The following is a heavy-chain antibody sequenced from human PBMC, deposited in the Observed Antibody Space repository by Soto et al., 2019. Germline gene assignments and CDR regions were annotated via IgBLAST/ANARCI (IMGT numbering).Heavy chain of an antibody. V-gene: IGHV4-59*01. CDR1: GGSISSYY. CDR2: IYYRGST. CDR3: ARFNWYFDL. Sequence: QVQLQESGPGLVKPSETLSLTCTVSGGSISSYYWSWIRQPPGKGLEWIGYIYYRGSTNYNPSLKXRXPXXVHTSKNQFSLKLSSVTAADTAMYYCARFNWYFDLWGRGTLVTVSS. J-gene: IGHJ2*01.